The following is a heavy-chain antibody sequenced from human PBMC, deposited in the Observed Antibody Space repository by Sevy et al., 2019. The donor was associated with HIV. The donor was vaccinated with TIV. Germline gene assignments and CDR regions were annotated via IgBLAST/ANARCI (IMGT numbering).Heavy chain of an antibody. Sequence: GGSLRLTCAASGFTVSSNYMSWVRQAPGKGLEWVSVIYSGGSTFYADSVKGRFTVSRDTSKNTLYLQLNSLRAEDTAVYYCARSNSGSYQNGDYWGQGTLVTVSS. J-gene: IGHJ4*02. CDR1: GFTVSSNY. D-gene: IGHD1-26*01. CDR2: IYSGGST. V-gene: IGHV3-53*01. CDR3: ARSNSGSYQNGDY.